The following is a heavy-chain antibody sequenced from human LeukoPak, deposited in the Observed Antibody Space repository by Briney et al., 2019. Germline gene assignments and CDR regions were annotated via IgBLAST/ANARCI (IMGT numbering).Heavy chain of an antibody. CDR2: VYYSGST. J-gene: IGHJ5*02. Sequence: SETLSLTCTVSGGSISSGDYYWSWIRQPPGKGLEWIGYVYYSGSTYYNPSLKSRVTTSIDTSKNQFSLKMSSVTAADTAVYYCVREVKGYGSSWYQNWFDPWGQGALVTVSS. CDR1: GGSISSGDYY. D-gene: IGHD6-13*01. CDR3: VREVKGYGSSWYQNWFDP. V-gene: IGHV4-30-4*01.